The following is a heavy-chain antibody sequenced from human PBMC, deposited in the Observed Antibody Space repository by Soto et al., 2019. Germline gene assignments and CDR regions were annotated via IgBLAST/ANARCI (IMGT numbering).Heavy chain of an antibody. D-gene: IGHD5-12*01. CDR1: GDSISSYY. J-gene: IGHJ4*02. CDR2: IYYSGST. V-gene: IGHV4-59*01. CDR3: ARGVATIGS. Sequence: SETLSLTCTVSGDSISSYYWTWIRQPPGKGLEWIGYIYYSGSTNYNPSLKSRVTISVDTSKNQFSLKLTSVIAADTAVYYCARGVATIGSWGQGTRVTVSS.